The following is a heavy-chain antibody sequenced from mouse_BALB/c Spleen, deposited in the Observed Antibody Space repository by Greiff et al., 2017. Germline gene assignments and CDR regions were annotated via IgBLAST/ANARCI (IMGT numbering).Heavy chain of an antibody. J-gene: IGHJ2*01. CDR2: IDPANGNT. D-gene: IGHD4-1*02. CDR1: GFNIKDTY. Sequence: EVQLQQSGAELVKPGASVKLSCTASGFNIKDTYMHWVKQRPEQGLEWIGRIDPANGNTKYDPKFQGKATITADTSSNTAYLQLSSLTSEDTAVYYCARWGTTGTRDFDYWGQGTTLTVSS. V-gene: IGHV14-3*02. CDR3: ARWGTTGTRDFDY.